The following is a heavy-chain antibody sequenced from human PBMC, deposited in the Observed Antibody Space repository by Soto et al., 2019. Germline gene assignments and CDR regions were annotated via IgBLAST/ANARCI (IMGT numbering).Heavy chain of an antibody. D-gene: IGHD3-3*01. CDR3: ARSAEENFLFILQAEDG. V-gene: IGHV1-18*01. Sequence: VRQAPGQGLEWMRVISAESVRTKYAQKLQGRVTMTRDTSGGTVYMELRRLRSDDTAVYFCARSAEENFLFILQAEDG. CDR2: ISAESVRT. J-gene: IGHJ6*01.